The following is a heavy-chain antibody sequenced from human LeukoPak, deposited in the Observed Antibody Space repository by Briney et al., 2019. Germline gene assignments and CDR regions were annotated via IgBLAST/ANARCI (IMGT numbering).Heavy chain of an antibody. Sequence: SETLSLTCTVSGGSISSSSYYWGWIRQPPGKGLEWIGSIYYSGSTYYNLSLKSRVTISADTSKNQFSLKLSSVTAADTAVYYCARQHRHVYYFAYWGQETRVTVPS. J-gene: IGHJ4*02. V-gene: IGHV4-39*01. CDR3: ARQHRHVYYFAY. CDR2: IYYSGST. CDR1: GGSISSSSYY.